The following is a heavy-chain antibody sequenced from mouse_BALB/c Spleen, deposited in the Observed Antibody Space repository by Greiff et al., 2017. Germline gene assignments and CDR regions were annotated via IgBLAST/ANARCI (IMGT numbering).Heavy chain of an antibody. CDR2: IDPANGNT. D-gene: IGHD1-1*01. CDR1: GFNIKDTY. J-gene: IGHJ4*01. V-gene: IGHV14-3*02. CDR3: ASYYYGSSKDAMDY. Sequence: VRLKQSGAELVKPGASVKLSCTASGFNIKDTYMHWVKQRPEQGLEWIGRIDPANGNTKYDPKFQGKATITADTSSNTAYLQLSSLTSEDTAVYYCASYYYGSSKDAMDYWGQGTSVTVSS.